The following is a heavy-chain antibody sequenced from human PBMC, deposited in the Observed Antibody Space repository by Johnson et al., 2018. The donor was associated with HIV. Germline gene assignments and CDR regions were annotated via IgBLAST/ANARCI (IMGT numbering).Heavy chain of an antibody. V-gene: IGHV3-15*01. CDR3: TAHYRNAFDI. CDR1: GVTFSNAW. CDR2: IKSKTDGGTT. D-gene: IGHD1-26*01. J-gene: IGHJ3*02. Sequence: VHLVESGGGLIKPGGSLRLSCAASGVTFSNAWMSWVRQAPGKGLEWVGRIKSKTDGGTTDYAAPVKGRFTLSRDDSKNTLFLQMNSLKTEDTALYYCTAHYRNAFDIWGQGTMVTVSS.